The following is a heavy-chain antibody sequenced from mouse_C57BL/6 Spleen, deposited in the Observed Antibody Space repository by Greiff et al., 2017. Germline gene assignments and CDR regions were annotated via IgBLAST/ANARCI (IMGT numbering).Heavy chain of an antibody. J-gene: IGHJ4*01. CDR1: GYTFTDYE. Sequence: QVQLQQSGAELVRPGASVTLSCKASGYTFTDYEMHWVKQTPVHGLEWIGSIDPETGGTAYNQKFKGKAIRTADKSSSTAYMELRSLTSEDSAVYYCTRPRTTGALDYWGQGTSVTVSS. CDR2: IDPETGGT. CDR3: TRPRTTGALDY. V-gene: IGHV1-15*01. D-gene: IGHD2-12*01.